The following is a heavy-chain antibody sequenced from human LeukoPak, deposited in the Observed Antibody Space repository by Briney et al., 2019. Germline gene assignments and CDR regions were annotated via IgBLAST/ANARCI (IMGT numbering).Heavy chain of an antibody. J-gene: IGHJ3*02. D-gene: IGHD3-22*01. Sequence: SVKVSCKASGYNFFRYGITWVRQAPGQGLEWMGRIIPILGIANYAQKFQGRVTITADKSTSTAYMELSSLRSEDTAVYYCARVDGYYYDSSGYYAPGAFDIWGQGTMVTVSS. CDR1: GYNFFRYG. CDR2: IIPILGIA. CDR3: ARVDGYYYDSSGYYAPGAFDI. V-gene: IGHV1-69*04.